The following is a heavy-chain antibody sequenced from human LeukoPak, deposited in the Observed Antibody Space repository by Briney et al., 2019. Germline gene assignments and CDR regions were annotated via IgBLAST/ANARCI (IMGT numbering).Heavy chain of an antibody. CDR3: AGGPYCTNGVCYGSNWFDP. J-gene: IGHJ5*02. V-gene: IGHV3-30-3*01. D-gene: IGHD2-8*01. CDR2: ISYDGSNK. CDR1: GFTFSGYA. Sequence: PGGSLRLSCAASGFTFSGYAMHWVRQAPGKGLEWVAVISYDGSNKYHADSVKGRFTVSRDNSKNTLYLQLNSLRAEDTAVYYCAGGPYCTNGVCYGSNWFDPWGQGTLVTVSS.